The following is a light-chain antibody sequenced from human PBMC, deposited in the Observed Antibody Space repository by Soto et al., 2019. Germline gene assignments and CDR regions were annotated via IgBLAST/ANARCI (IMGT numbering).Light chain of an antibody. CDR1: QGIRND. J-gene: IGKJ4*01. V-gene: IGKV1-17*01. CDR3: LHYKSFPPLLT. Sequence: DIQMTQSPSSLSASVGDRVTITCRASQGIRNDLGWYQQKPGKAPKRLIYAASSLQSGVPSRFSGSGSGTEFNLTISSLQPEAFAIEYCLHYKSFPPLLTFGGGTKVEIK. CDR2: AAS.